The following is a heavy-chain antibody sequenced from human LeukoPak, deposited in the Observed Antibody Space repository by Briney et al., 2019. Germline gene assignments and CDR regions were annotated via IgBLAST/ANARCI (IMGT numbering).Heavy chain of an antibody. CDR1: GGSFSGYY. J-gene: IGHJ1*01. D-gene: IGHD4-23*01. CDR2: INHSGST. CDR3: ARYLDYGGNSRVFQH. Sequence: SETLSLTCAVYGGSFSGYYWSWIRQPPGKGLEWIGEINHSGSTNYNPSLKSRVTISIDTSKNQFSLRLSSVTAADTAVYYCARYLDYGGNSRVFQHWGQGTLVTVSS. V-gene: IGHV4-34*01.